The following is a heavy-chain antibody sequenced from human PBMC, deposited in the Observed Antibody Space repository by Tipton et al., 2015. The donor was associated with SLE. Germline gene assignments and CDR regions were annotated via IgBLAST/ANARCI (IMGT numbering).Heavy chain of an antibody. J-gene: IGHJ4*02. CDR2: INHSGGT. V-gene: IGHV4-34*01. CDR1: GGSFSGYY. D-gene: IGHD3-22*01. Sequence: TLSLTCAVYGGSFSGYYWSWIRQPPGKGLEWIGEINHSGGTNYNPSLKSRVTISVDTSKNQFSLKLSSVTAADTAVYYCARARGNYALGYWGQGTLVTVSS. CDR3: ARARGNYALGY.